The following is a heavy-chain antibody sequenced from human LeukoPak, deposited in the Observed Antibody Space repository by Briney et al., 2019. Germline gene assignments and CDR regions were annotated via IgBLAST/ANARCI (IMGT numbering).Heavy chain of an antibody. J-gene: IGHJ4*02. CDR3: ATPVLPTPPDDY. CDR1: GFTFRTYA. V-gene: IGHV3-23*01. Sequence: PGGSLRLSCAASGFTFRTYAMNWVRQAPGKGLEWVSVISGSGGSTYYADSVKGRFTISRDNSKNTLYLQMNSLRAEDTAVYYCATPVLPTPPDDYWGQGTLVTVSS. CDR2: ISGSGGST.